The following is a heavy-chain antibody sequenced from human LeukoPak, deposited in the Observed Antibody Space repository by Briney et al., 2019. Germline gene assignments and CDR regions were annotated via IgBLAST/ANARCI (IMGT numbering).Heavy chain of an antibody. CDR1: GFTFSSYW. CDR2: IKQDGSEK. Sequence: GGSLRLSCAASGFTFSSYWMSWVRQAPGKGLEWVANIKQDGSEKYYVDSVKGRFTISRDNAKNSLYLQMNSLRAEDTAVYYCARAGYSSGWSRDYYYGMDVWGQGTTVTVSS. D-gene: IGHD6-19*01. J-gene: IGHJ6*02. CDR3: ARAGYSSGWSRDYYYGMDV. V-gene: IGHV3-7*01.